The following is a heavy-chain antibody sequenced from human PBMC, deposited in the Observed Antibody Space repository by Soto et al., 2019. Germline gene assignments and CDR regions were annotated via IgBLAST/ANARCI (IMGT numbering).Heavy chain of an antibody. V-gene: IGHV4-38-2*02. Sequence: SETLSLTCTVSGYSISSGYYWGWIRQPPGKGLEWIGSIYHSGSTYYNPSLKSRVTISVDTSKNQFSLKLSSVTAADTAVYYCASGRGGPYDSSGYYDYWGQGTLVTVSS. CDR2: IYHSGST. J-gene: IGHJ4*02. D-gene: IGHD3-22*01. CDR1: GYSISSGYY. CDR3: ASGRGGPYDSSGYYDY.